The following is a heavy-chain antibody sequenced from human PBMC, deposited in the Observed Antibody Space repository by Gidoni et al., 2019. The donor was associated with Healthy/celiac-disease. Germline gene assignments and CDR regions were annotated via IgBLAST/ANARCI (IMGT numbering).Heavy chain of an antibody. D-gene: IGHD4-17*01. CDR3: ARAGYGDYDFDY. Sequence: QVQLVESGGGVVQPGRSLRLSCAASGFTFSSYGMHWVRQAPGKGLEWVAVIWYDGSNKYYADSVKGRFTISRDNSKNTLYLQMNSLRAEDTAVYYCARAGYGDYDFDYWGQGTLVTVSS. CDR2: IWYDGSNK. CDR1: GFTFSSYG. V-gene: IGHV3-33*01. J-gene: IGHJ4*02.